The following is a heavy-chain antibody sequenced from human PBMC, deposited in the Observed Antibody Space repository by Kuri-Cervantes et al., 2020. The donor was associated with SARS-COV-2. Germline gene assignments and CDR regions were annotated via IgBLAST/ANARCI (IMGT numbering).Heavy chain of an antibody. V-gene: IGHV3-74*01. Sequence: GASLKISCAASGFTFSAYWMHWVRHAPGKGLVWVSHIDGDGTSIGYADSVKGRFTISRDNAKGTLYLQMNSLRAEDTAMYYCARGDGMDVWGQGTTVTVSS. J-gene: IGHJ6*02. CDR1: GFTFSAYW. CDR3: ARGDGMDV. CDR2: IDGDGTSI.